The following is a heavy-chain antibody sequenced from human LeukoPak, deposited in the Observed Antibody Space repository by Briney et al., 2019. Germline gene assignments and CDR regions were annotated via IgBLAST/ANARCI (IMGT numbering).Heavy chain of an antibody. CDR3: ARAYGSGSYYTDY. V-gene: IGHV1-2*04. J-gene: IGHJ4*02. CDR1: GYTFTGYY. CDR2: INPNSGGT. D-gene: IGHD3-10*01. Sequence: ASVKVSCKASGYTFTGYYMHWVRQAPGQGLEWMGWINPNSGGTNYAQKFQGWVTVTRDTSISTAYMELSRLRSDDTAVYYCARAYGSGSYYTDYWGQGTLVTVSS.